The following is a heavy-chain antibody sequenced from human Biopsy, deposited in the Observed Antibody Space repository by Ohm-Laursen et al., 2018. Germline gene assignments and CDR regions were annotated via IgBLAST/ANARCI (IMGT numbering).Heavy chain of an antibody. Sequence: SLRLSCTASGFTFSDFYMSWIRQAPGKGLEWISYISAAGPAMFYADSVRGRFTISRDSANNLLYLQMDSLRAEDTAVYYCARRRPIDYWGQGILVTVSS. V-gene: IGHV3-11*01. J-gene: IGHJ4*02. CDR1: GFTFSDFY. CDR3: ARRRPIDY. CDR2: ISAAGPAM.